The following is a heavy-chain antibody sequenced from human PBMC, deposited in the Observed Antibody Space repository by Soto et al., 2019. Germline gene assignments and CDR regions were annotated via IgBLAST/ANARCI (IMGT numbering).Heavy chain of an antibody. V-gene: IGHV3-21*01. CDR2: IHSSSRYI. CDR3: ARGSQNFWMREDAFDI. Sequence: EVQLVESGGGQVKPGGSLRLSCAASGFSFSTYSMNWVRQAPGKGLEWVSSIHSSSRYIYYADSVKGQFTISRDNAKNSLFLQMSSLRAEDTAVYYCARGSQNFWMREDAFDIWGQGTMVSGSS. J-gene: IGHJ3*02. D-gene: IGHD3-3*01. CDR1: GFSFSTYS.